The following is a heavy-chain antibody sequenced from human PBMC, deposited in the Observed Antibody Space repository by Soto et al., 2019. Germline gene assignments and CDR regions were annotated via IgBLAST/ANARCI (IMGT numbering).Heavy chain of an antibody. J-gene: IGHJ4*02. CDR2: INHSGST. V-gene: IGHV4-34*01. CDR1: GGSFSGYY. D-gene: IGHD2-8*01. Sequence: SETLSLTCAVYGGSFSGYYWSWNRQPPGKGLEWIGEINHSGSTNYNPSLRSRVTLSVDTSKNQFSLRLTSVTAEDTAVYYFARHEGNGNVWPLDYWGQGILVTVSS. CDR3: ARHEGNGNVWPLDY.